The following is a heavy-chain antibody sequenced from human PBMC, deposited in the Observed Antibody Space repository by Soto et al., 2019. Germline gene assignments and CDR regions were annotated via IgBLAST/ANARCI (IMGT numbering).Heavy chain of an antibody. Sequence: QVQLVQSGAEVKKPGASVKVSCKASGYTFTSYGISWVRQAPGQGREWMGWISAYNGNTNYAQKLKGRVTMTTDTSTSTAYMELRSLRSDDTAVYYCARDRCSSTSCAHTFNYWGQGTLVTVSS. CDR2: ISAYNGNT. CDR1: GYTFTSYG. V-gene: IGHV1-18*01. CDR3: ARDRCSSTSCAHTFNY. D-gene: IGHD2-2*01. J-gene: IGHJ4*02.